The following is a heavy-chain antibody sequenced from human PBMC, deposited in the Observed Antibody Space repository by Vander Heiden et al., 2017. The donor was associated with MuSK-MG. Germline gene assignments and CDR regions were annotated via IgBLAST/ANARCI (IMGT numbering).Heavy chain of an antibody. D-gene: IGHD3-9*01. Sequence: QVQLVESGGGVVQPGRSLRLSCAASGFTFSSYAMHWVRQAPGKGLEWVAVISYDGSNKYYADSVKGRFTISRDNSKNTLYLQMNSLRAEDTAVYYCARDLQGEYYDILTGYPPGGMDYWGQGTLVTVSS. J-gene: IGHJ4*02. CDR3: ARDLQGEYYDILTGYPPGGMDY. CDR1: GFTFSSYA. CDR2: ISYDGSNK. V-gene: IGHV3-30*04.